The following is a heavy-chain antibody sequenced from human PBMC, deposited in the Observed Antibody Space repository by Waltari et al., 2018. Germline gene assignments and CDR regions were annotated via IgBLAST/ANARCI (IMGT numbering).Heavy chain of an antibody. CDR1: GLTLRSYW. D-gene: IGHD3-16*01. V-gene: IGHV3-74*01. CDR3: IRDFGEPGATNVFDI. J-gene: IGHJ3*02. Sequence: EVQLVESGGGLVQPGGSLRLSCAASGLTLRSYWMHWVRQAPGKGLVWGSRIDLDGGGTSYADSRKGRFTISRDNAKNTVYLQMNSVRAEDTAVYYCIRDFGEPGATNVFDIWGQGTMVTVSS. CDR2: IDLDGGGT.